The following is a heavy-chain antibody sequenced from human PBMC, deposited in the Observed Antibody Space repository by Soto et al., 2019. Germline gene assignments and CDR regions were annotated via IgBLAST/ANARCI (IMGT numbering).Heavy chain of an antibody. J-gene: IGHJ5*02. CDR1: GGSISSYY. Sequence: PSETLSLTCTVSGGSISSYYWSWIRQPPGKGLEWIGYIYYSGSTNYNPSLKSRVTISVDTSKNQFSQKLNSVTAADTAKYYCARQRGYCSSTSCYGSNWFDPWGQGTLVTVSS. V-gene: IGHV4-59*08. CDR2: IYYSGST. D-gene: IGHD2-2*01. CDR3: ARQRGYCSSTSCYGSNWFDP.